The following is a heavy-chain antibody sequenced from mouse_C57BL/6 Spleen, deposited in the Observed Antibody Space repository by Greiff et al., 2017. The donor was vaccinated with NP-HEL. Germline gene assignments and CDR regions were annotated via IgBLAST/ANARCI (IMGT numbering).Heavy chain of an antibody. D-gene: IGHD1-1*01. CDR2: ISSGGDYI. CDR1: GFTFSSYA. V-gene: IGHV5-9-1*02. Sequence: EVHLVESGEGLVKPGGSLKLSCAASGFTFSSYAMSWVRQTPEKRLEWVAYISSGGDYIYYADTVKGRFTISRDNARNTLYLQMSSLKSEDTAMYYCTRDGAYYYGSSLYFDVWGTGTTVTVSS. J-gene: IGHJ1*03. CDR3: TRDGAYYYGSSLYFDV.